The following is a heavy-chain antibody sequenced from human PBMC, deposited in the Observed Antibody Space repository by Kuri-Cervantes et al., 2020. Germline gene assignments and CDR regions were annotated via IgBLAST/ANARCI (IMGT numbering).Heavy chain of an antibody. J-gene: IGHJ6*02. V-gene: IGHV1-3*01. CDR3: ASAYYGSGSPIYGMDV. CDR1: GYTFTSYA. Sequence: ASVKVSCKASGYTFTSYAMHWVRQAPGQRLEWMGWINAGNGNTKYSQKFQGRVTITRGTSASTAYMELSRLRSDDTAVYYCASAYYGSGSPIYGMDVWGQGTTVTVSS. D-gene: IGHD3-10*01. CDR2: INAGNGNT.